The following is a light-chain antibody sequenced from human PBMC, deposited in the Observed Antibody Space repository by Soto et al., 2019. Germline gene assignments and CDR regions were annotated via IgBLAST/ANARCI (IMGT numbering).Light chain of an antibody. Sequence: QSALTQPASVSASPGQSITISCTGTDSDVGSHNLVSWYQLHPGKVPKLMIYEVTKRPSGVTNRFSGSKSGNTASLTIAGLQAEDEADYYCCSYAVSNTYLFGNGTKVTVL. CDR2: EVT. J-gene: IGLJ1*01. V-gene: IGLV2-23*02. CDR3: CSYAVSNTYL. CDR1: DSDVGSHNL.